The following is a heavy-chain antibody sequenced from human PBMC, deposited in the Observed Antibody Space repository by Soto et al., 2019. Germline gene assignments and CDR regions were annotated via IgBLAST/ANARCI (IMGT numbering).Heavy chain of an antibody. J-gene: IGHJ5*02. Sequence: SETLSLTCTVSGGSISSGGYYWSWIRQHPGKGLEWIGYIYYSGSTYYNPSLKSRVTISVDTSKNQFSLKLSSVTAADTAVYYCARVREYYDFWSGYPHLGSGSYDCFDPWGQGTLVTVSS. D-gene: IGHD3-3*01. CDR1: GGSISSGGYY. CDR3: ARVREYYDFWSGYPHLGSGSYDCFDP. CDR2: IYYSGST. V-gene: IGHV4-31*03.